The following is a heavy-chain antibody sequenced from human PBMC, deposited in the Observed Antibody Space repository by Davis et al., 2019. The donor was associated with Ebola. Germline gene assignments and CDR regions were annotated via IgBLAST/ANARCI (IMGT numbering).Heavy chain of an antibody. D-gene: IGHD3-10*01. CDR1: GFTFSSYW. CDR2: IKQDASEK. V-gene: IGHV3-7*01. J-gene: IGHJ6*02. Sequence: GESLKISCAASGFTFSSYWMSWVRQAPGKGLEWVANIKQDASEKYYVDSVRGRFTISRDTAKNSLYLQMNSLRAEDTAVYYCARDGWGDYYGLDVWGQGTTVTVSS. CDR3: ARDGWGDYYGLDV.